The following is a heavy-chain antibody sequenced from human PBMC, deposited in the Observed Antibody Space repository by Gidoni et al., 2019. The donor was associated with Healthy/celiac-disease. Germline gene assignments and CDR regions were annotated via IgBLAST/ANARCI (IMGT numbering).Heavy chain of an antibody. J-gene: IGHJ4*02. D-gene: IGHD2-2*01. V-gene: IGHV3-48*02. Sequence: EVQLVESGGGLVQPGGSLRLSCAASGFTFSSYSMNWVRQAPGKGLEWVSYISSSSSTIYYADSVKGRFTISRDNAKNSLYLQMNSLRDEDTAVYYCARDKDAVVVPAAPTDFDYWGQGTLVTVSS. CDR2: ISSSSSTI. CDR3: ARDKDAVVVPAAPTDFDY. CDR1: GFTFSSYS.